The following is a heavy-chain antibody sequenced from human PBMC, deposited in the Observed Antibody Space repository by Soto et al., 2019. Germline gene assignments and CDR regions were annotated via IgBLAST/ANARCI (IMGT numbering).Heavy chain of an antibody. D-gene: IGHD3-10*01. V-gene: IGHV4-31*03. CDR2: IFYTGGS. CDR1: GGSISSTKYY. J-gene: IGHJ6*02. Sequence: QVQLQESGPGLVKPSQTLSLSCTASGGSISSTKYYWSWIRQLPGKGLEWIGYIFYTGGSYSNPSLKSRITISVDTSKNQFSFNLTSVTAADTAIYYCARATVVRGARGRVDVWAHGTTVTVSS. CDR3: ARATVVRGARGRVDV.